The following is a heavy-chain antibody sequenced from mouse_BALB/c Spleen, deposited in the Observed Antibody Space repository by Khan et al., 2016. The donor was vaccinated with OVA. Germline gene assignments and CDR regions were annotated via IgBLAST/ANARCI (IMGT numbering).Heavy chain of an antibody. D-gene: IGHD2-14*01. CDR1: GYTFPSNT. CDR3: TRRTPGYAMDA. CDR2: INPRSDYT. V-gene: IGHV1-4*01. Sequence: QVQLQQSGAELARPGASVKMSCKASGYTFPSNTMHWVKQRPGQGLEWIGYINPRSDYTIYNQKFKDKATLTADISSTTAYLQLSSLTSDDSAVYYGTRRTPGYAMDAWGQGTSLTVSS. J-gene: IGHJ4*01.